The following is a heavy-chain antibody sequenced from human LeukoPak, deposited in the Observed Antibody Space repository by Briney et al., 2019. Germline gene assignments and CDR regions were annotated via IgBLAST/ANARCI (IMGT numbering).Heavy chain of an antibody. CDR1: GGSISSYY. CDR3: ARDHGSSWYKYNWLDP. Sequence: SETLSLTCTVSGGSISSYYWSWIRQPPGKGLEWIGYIYYSGSTNYNPSLKSRVTISVDTSKNQFSLKLSSVTAADTAVYYCARDHGSSWYKYNWLDPWGQGTLVTVSS. CDR2: IYYSGST. J-gene: IGHJ5*02. V-gene: IGHV4-59*01. D-gene: IGHD6-13*01.